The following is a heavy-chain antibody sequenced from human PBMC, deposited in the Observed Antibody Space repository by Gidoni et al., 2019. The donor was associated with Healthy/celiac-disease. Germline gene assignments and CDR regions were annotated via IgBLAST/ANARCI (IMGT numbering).Heavy chain of an antibody. J-gene: IGHJ3*02. CDR2: IYYSGST. Sequence: QVQLQESGPGLVKPSQTLSLTCTVSGGSISSGGYYWSWIRQHPGKGLEWIGYIYYSGSTYYTPSLKSRVTISVDTSKNQFSLKLSSVTAADTAVYYCARESLYYYDSSGYILRLPDAFDIWGQGTMVTVSS. V-gene: IGHV4-31*03. CDR3: ARESLYYYDSSGYILRLPDAFDI. CDR1: GGSISSGGYY. D-gene: IGHD3-22*01.